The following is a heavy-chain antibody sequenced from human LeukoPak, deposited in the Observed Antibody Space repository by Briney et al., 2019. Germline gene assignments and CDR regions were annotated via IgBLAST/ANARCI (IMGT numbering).Heavy chain of an antibody. J-gene: IGHJ4*02. D-gene: IGHD3-22*01. CDR2: IYHSGYT. Sequence: SVTLSLTCSVSGYSISSDCYWAWIRQPPGQGLEWIGGIYHSGYTYYYPSLKSRVTLSVDTSKNQFSLRLSSVTAADTAVYYCARAPRDSNGYYMRSFDSWGQGTLVIVSS. CDR1: GYSISSDCY. V-gene: IGHV4-38-2*02. CDR3: ARAPRDSNGYYMRSFDS.